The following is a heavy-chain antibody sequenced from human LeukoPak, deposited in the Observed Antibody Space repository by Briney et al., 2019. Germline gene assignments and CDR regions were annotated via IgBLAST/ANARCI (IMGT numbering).Heavy chain of an antibody. CDR1: GFTFSTYA. CDR2: IWYDGTTK. Sequence: GGSLRLSCAASGFTFSTYAMHWVRQAPGKGLEWVAPIWYDGTTKWYADSVKGRFTISRDNSRNTVWLQMNSLIVEDTAVYYCAKDPDRAEQVGSYFDYWGQGALVTVSS. D-gene: IGHD1-26*01. J-gene: IGHJ4*02. CDR3: AKDPDRAEQVGSYFDY. V-gene: IGHV3-33*03.